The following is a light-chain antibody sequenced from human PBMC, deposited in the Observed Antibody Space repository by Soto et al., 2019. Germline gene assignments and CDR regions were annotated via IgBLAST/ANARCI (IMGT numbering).Light chain of an antibody. J-gene: IGKJ5*01. Sequence: IQLTQSPSSLSASVGDRVTLTCRASEDISSYLVWYQQKPGAAPKLLIYAASALHSGVPSRFSGSGSGTDFTLTISSLHPEDFAVYFCQQFKNYPITFGRGTRLEI. CDR2: AAS. V-gene: IGKV1-9*01. CDR1: EDISSY. CDR3: QQFKNYPIT.